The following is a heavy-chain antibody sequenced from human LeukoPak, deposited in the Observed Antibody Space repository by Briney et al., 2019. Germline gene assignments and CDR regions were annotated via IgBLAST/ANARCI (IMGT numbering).Heavy chain of an antibody. CDR2: INHSGST. Sequence: PSETLSLTCAVYGGSLSGYYWSWIRQPPGKGLEWIGEINHSGSTNYNPPLKSRVTISVDTSKNQFSLKLSSVTAADTAVYYCARALVYSNYVRVSGWFDPWGQGTLVTVSS. CDR1: GGSLSGYY. J-gene: IGHJ5*02. V-gene: IGHV4-34*01. D-gene: IGHD4-11*01. CDR3: ARALVYSNYVRVSGWFDP.